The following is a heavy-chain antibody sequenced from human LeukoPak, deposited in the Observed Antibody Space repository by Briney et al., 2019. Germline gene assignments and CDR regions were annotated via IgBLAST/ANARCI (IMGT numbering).Heavy chain of an antibody. CDR2: TNWDGAST. CDR1: GFRFDDYG. D-gene: IGHD2-2*01. J-gene: IGHJ6*03. Sequence: PGGSLRLSCAASGFRFDDYGMSWVRHVPGKGLEWVSGTNWDGASTGYADSVKGRFTISRDNVKNFVYLQMNSLRVEDTALYFCGRVYCSTTSCYDYYDYYMDVWGQGTLVTVPS. V-gene: IGHV3-20*04. CDR3: GRVYCSTTSCYDYYDYYMDV.